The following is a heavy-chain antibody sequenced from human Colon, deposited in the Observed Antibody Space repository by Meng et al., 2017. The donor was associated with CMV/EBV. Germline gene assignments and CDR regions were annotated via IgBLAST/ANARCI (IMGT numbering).Heavy chain of an antibody. V-gene: IGHV3-30*02. D-gene: IGHD1-1*01. J-gene: IGHJ4*02. CDR3: AKDHCSTTTCYFDV. CDR1: GFIFSAFA. CDR2: IRHDGSTK. Sequence: GGSLRLSCTASGFIFSAFAMHWVRQAPGKGLEWVAFIRHDGSTKYYSDSAQGRFTISRDDSKSTLYLQMQSLRAEDTAVYYCAKDHCSTTTCYFDVWGQGTLVTVSS.